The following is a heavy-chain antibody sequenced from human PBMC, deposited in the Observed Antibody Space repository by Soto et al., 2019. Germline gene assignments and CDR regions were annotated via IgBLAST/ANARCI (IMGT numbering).Heavy chain of an antibody. D-gene: IGHD2-8*01. V-gene: IGHV3-21*01. J-gene: IGHJ6*02. Sequence: PGGSLRLSCAASGFNLSNYRMNWVCQAPGKGLEWVSSIGSRSSHIYFVDSVRGRFTISRDNAKNSLYLQMNSLRAEDTAVYYCARERYCTNGVCLTYGMDVWGQGTTVTVSS. CDR1: GFNLSNYR. CDR2: IGSRSSHI. CDR3: ARERYCTNGVCLTYGMDV.